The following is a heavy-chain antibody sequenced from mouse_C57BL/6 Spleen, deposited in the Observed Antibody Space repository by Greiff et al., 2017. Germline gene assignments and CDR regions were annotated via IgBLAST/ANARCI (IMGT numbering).Heavy chain of an antibody. CDR1: GFSLTSYG. CDR3: ARNWDYYGSRRNYAMDY. CDR2: IWSGGST. J-gene: IGHJ4*01. Sequence: VQLQQSGPGLVQPSQSLSITCTVSGFSLTSYGVHWVRQSPGKGLEWLGVIWSGGSTDYNAAFISRLSISKDNSKSQVFFKMNSLQADDTAIYYCARNWDYYGSRRNYAMDYWGQGTSVTVSS. D-gene: IGHD1-1*01. V-gene: IGHV2-2*01.